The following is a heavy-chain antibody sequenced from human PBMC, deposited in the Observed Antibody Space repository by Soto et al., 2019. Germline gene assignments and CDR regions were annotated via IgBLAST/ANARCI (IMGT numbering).Heavy chain of an antibody. CDR2: IFHSGTV. CDR1: GDSITSNVW. Sequence: SETLSLTCAVSGDSITSNVWWTWVRQAPGKGLEWIGEIFHSGTVNHNPSLKSRVSISLDKSKNQFSLKLMDMTAADTALYYCARGSTAINSDRYGHHSDSFDYWGPGVLVTVSS. D-gene: IGHD3-16*02. V-gene: IGHV4-4*02. CDR3: ARGSTAINSDRYGHHSDSFDY. J-gene: IGHJ4*01.